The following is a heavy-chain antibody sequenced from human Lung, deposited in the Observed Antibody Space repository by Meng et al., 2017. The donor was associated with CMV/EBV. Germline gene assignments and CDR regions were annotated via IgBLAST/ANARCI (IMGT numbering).Heavy chain of an antibody. V-gene: IGHV1-69*04. Sequence: KAAGGTFSSYAISCGRQARGQGLEWMGQINFMVGIENYAQKFRGRVTITADRSTSTAYMELSSLTSEDTAVYFCARDHYGVNSGIDYWGQGTLVTVSS. CDR2: INFMVGIE. CDR3: ARDHYGVNSGIDY. CDR1: GGTFSSYA. J-gene: IGHJ4*02. D-gene: IGHD4-23*01.